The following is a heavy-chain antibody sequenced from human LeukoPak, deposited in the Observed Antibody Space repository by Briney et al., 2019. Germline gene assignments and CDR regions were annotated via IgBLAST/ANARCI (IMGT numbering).Heavy chain of an antibody. D-gene: IGHD3-3*01. J-gene: IGHJ6*02. CDR2: FDPEDGET. Sequence: ASVKVSCKVSGYTLTELSMHWVRQAPGKGLEWMGGFDPEDGETIYAQTFQGRVTMTEDTSTDTAYMELSSLRSEDTAVYYCATVRYDFWSGYSFYYYYGMDVWGQGTTVTVSS. CDR1: GYTLTELS. V-gene: IGHV1-24*01. CDR3: ATVRYDFWSGYSFYYYYGMDV.